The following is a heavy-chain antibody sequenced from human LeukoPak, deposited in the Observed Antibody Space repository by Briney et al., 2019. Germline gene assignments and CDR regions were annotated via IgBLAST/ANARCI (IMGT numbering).Heavy chain of an antibody. CDR2: IYYTGSA. J-gene: IGHJ6*03. Sequence: SETLSLTCTVSRDSINTYYWNWIRQPPGKGLEWIAHIYYTGSASYNPSLKSRATISVDTSKNQFSLSLSSVTAADTAVYYCACGVPHSYYYMDVWGKGTTVAVSS. D-gene: IGHD2-21*01. CDR3: ACGVPHSYYYMDV. V-gene: IGHV4-59*12. CDR1: RDSINTYY.